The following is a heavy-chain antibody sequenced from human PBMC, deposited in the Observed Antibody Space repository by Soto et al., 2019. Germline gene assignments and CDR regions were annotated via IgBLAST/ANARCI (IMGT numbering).Heavy chain of an antibody. CDR3: ASGDSSSWYHAQAAFDY. CDR1: GFTFSSYA. J-gene: IGHJ4*02. D-gene: IGHD6-13*01. V-gene: IGHV3-30-3*01. CDR2: ISYDGSNK. Sequence: GGSLRLSCAASGFTFSSYAMHWVRQAPGKGLEWVAVISYDGSNKYYADSVKGRFTISRDNSKNTLHLQMNSLRAEDTAVYYCASGDSSSWYHAQAAFDYWGQGTLVTVSS.